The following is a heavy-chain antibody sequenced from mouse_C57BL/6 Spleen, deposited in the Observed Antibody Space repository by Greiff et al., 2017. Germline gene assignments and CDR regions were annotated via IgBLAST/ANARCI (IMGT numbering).Heavy chain of an antibody. Sequence: VKLKQSGAELVRPGTSVKVSCKASGYAFTNYLIEWVKQRPGQGLEWIGVINPGSGGTNYNEKFKGKATLTADKSSSTAYMQLSSLTSEDSAVYFCARGGTEFAYWGQGTLVTVSA. CDR3: ARGGTEFAY. V-gene: IGHV1-54*01. D-gene: IGHD3-3*01. CDR1: GYAFTNYL. J-gene: IGHJ3*01. CDR2: INPGSGGT.